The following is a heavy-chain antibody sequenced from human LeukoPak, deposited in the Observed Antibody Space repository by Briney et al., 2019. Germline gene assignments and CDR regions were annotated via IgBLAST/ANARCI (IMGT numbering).Heavy chain of an antibody. J-gene: IGHJ4*02. CDR3: ARLENIVGAPYFDY. Sequence: PGGSLRLSCAASGFTVSSNYMSWVRQAPGKGLEWVSVIYSGGSTYYADSVKGRFTISRDNSKNTLYLQMNSLRAGDTAVYYCARLENIVGAPYFDYWGQGTLVTVSS. D-gene: IGHD1-26*01. V-gene: IGHV3-53*01. CDR1: GFTVSSNY. CDR2: IYSGGST.